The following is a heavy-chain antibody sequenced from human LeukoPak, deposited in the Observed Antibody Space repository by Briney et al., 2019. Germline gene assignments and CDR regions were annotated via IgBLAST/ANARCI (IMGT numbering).Heavy chain of an antibody. CDR2: ISSSSSYI. Sequence: PGGSLRLSCAASGFTFSNYSMNWVRQAPGKGLEWVSSISSSSSYIYYADSVKGRFTISRDNAKNSLYLQMNSLRAEDTAVYYCARGSVEWELLTPNFDYWGQGTLVTVSS. J-gene: IGHJ4*02. CDR3: ARGSVEWELLTPNFDY. CDR1: GFTFSNYS. V-gene: IGHV3-21*01. D-gene: IGHD1-26*01.